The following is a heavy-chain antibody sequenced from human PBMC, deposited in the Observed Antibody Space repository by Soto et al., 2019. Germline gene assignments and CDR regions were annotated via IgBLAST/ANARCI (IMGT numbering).Heavy chain of an antibody. Sequence: PGGSLRLSCTASGFTFGDYATSWVRQAPGKGLEWVGFIRSKAYGGTTEYAASVKGRFTISRDDSKSIAYLQMNSLKTEDTAVYCCTGKGYCSGGSCYGGDYRGQGPLVTVSS. D-gene: IGHD2-15*01. CDR2: IRSKAYGGTT. CDR1: GFTFGDYA. CDR3: TGKGYCSGGSCYGGDY. V-gene: IGHV3-49*04. J-gene: IGHJ4*02.